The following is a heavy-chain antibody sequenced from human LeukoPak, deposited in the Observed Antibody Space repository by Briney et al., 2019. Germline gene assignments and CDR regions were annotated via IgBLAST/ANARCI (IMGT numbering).Heavy chain of an antibody. CDR1: GYTFTSYG. D-gene: IGHD2-21*01. CDR3: ARDTGAYPSGTPSY. CDR2: ISAYNGNT. J-gene: IGHJ4*02. V-gene: IGHV1-18*01. Sequence: GASVKVSCKASGYTFTSYGISWVRQAPGQGLEWMGWISAYNGNTNYAQKLQGRVTMTTDTSTSTAYMELRSLRSDDTAVYYCARDTGAYPSGTPSYWGQGTLVTVSS.